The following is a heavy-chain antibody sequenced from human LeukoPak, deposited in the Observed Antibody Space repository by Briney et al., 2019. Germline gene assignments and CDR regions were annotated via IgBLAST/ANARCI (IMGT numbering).Heavy chain of an antibody. CDR3: ARTYNIRYFDT. CDR2: IRSVASNT. Sequence: PGRSLRLSCAASGVIFSAYGMHCVRQAPGKGREWVAVIRSVASNTYYVDSVKGRFTISRDNSKNTLYLQMNSLRADDTAVYYCARTYNIRYFDTWGQGTLVTVAS. D-gene: IGHD3-9*01. CDR1: GVIFSAYG. J-gene: IGHJ4*02. V-gene: IGHV3-33*01.